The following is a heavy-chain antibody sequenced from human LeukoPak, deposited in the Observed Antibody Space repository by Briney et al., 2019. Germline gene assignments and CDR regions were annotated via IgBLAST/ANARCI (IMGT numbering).Heavy chain of an antibody. D-gene: IGHD6-13*01. J-gene: IGHJ4*02. CDR2: INPSGGST. CDR1: GYTFTSYY. CDR3: ARDLAADGRVPDY. Sequence: ASVKVSCKASGYTFTSYYMHWVRQAPGQGLEWMGIINPSGGSTSYAQQFQGRVTMTRDMSTSTVYMELSSLRSEDTAVYYCARDLAADGRVPDYWGQGTLVTVSS. V-gene: IGHV1-46*01.